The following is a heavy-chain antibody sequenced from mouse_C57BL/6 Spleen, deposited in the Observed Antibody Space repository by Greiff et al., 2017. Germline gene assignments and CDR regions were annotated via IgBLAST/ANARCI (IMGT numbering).Heavy chain of an antibody. V-gene: IGHV5-6*01. D-gene: IGHD1-1*01. J-gene: IGHJ1*03. CDR3: ARPITTVYDV. CDR1: GFTFSSYG. CDR2: ISSGGSYT. Sequence: EVQLVESGGDLVKPGGSLKLSCAASGFTFSSYGMSWVRQTPDKRLEWVATISSGGSYTYYPDSVKGRFTISRDNAKNTLYLQMSSLKSEDTAMYYCARPITTVYDVWGTGTTVTVSS.